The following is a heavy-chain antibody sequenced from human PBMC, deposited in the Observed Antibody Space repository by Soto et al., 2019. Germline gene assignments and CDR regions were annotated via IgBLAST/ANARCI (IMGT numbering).Heavy chain of an antibody. V-gene: IGHV3-23*01. D-gene: IGHD6-25*01. CDR1: GFTFSNHD. CDR3: VREGSGWDSRGSFDF. J-gene: IGHJ3*01. Sequence: LRLSCRASGFTFSNHDMDWVRQAPGKGLEWVSVISGSGAGAFYADSVQGRFTISRDNSKNTLYLQMNSLRAEDTAIYYCVREGSGWDSRGSFDFWGRGTMVTVSS. CDR2: ISGSGAGA.